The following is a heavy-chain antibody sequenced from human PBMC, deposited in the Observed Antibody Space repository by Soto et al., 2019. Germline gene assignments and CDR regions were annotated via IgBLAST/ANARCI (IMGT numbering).Heavy chain of an antibody. V-gene: IGHV1-8*01. CDR3: ARERSSGAFDI. J-gene: IGHJ3*02. CDR1: GYTFTSDD. CDR2: MNPNSGNT. Sequence: QAQLVQSGAEVKKPGASVKVSCKTSGYTFTSDDISWVRQATGQGLERMGWMNPNSGNTAYAQKFQGRVTMTRNTSISTAYMELSSLRSEDTAVYYCARERSSGAFDIWGQGTMVTVSS. D-gene: IGHD1-26*01.